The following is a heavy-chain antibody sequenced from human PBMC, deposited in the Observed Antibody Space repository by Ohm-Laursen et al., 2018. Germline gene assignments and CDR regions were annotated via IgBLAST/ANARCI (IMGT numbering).Heavy chain of an antibody. J-gene: IGHJ4*02. CDR2: INHSGST. CDR3: SGGGF. Sequence: SDTLSLTCSVYGGSFSGYYWSWIRQPPGKGLEWIGEINHSGSTNYNPSLQSRVTMSVDTSKNQFSLNLSSVTAADTAVYYCSGGGFWGQGTLVTVSS. V-gene: IGHV4-34*01. CDR1: GGSFSGYY.